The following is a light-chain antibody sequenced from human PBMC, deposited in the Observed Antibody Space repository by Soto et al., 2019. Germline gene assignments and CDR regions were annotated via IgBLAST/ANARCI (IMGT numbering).Light chain of an antibody. CDR2: DVS. CDR3: QQFYSYPIT. J-gene: IGKJ5*01. Sequence: AIQVTQSPSSLSASVGDRVTMTCRASQDIRGALAWYQQKSGKPPNLLIYDVSTLEGGVPSRLSGSGSGTEFTLTISSLQPEDFGTYDCQQFYSYPITFGRGTRLEIK. CDR1: QDIRGA. V-gene: IGKV1-13*02.